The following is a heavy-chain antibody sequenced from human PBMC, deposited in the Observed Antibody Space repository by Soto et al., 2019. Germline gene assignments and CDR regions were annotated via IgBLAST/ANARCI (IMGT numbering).Heavy chain of an antibody. CDR2: IKSKTDGGTT. Sequence: GGSLRLSCAASGFTFSNAWMSWVRQAPGKGLEWVGRIKSKTDGGTTAYAAPVKGRFTISNDDSKNTLYLQMNSLKTEDTAVYYCTTGEKGRKWGAFDIWGQGTMVTVSS. V-gene: IGHV3-15*01. J-gene: IGHJ3*02. D-gene: IGHD1-26*01. CDR3: TTGEKGRKWGAFDI. CDR1: GFTFSNAW.